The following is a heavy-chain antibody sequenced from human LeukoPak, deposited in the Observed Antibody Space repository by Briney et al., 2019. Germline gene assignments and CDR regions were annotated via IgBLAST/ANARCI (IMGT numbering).Heavy chain of an antibody. CDR3: ARGYGSRASRGAFDI. V-gene: IGHV1-69*04. D-gene: IGHD4-17*01. Sequence: SVKVSCKASGGTFSSYAISWVRQAPGQGLEWMGRIIPILGIANYAQKFQGRVTITADKSTSTAYMELSSLRSEDTAVYYCARGYGSRASRGAFDIWGQGTMVTVSS. CDR1: GGTFSSYA. CDR2: IIPILGIA. J-gene: IGHJ3*02.